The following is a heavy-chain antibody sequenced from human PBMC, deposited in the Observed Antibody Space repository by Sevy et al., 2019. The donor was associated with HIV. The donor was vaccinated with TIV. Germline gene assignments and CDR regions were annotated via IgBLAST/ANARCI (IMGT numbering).Heavy chain of an antibody. V-gene: IGHV3-7*01. D-gene: IGHD5-18*01. CDR1: GFTFSNYW. CDR2: IKQGGNEK. CDR3: ARGGPLVDAALIPWGMDV. J-gene: IGHJ6*02. Sequence: GGSLILSCAASGFTFSNYWMNWVRQAPGKGLEWVANIKQGGNEKYYVDSVKGRFTLSRDNAKNSVSLQMNSLRAEDTAVYYCARGGPLVDAALIPWGMDVWGQGTTVTVSS.